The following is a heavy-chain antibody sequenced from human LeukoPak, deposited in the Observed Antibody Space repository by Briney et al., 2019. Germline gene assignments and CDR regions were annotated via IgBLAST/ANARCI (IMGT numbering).Heavy chain of an antibody. J-gene: IGHJ4*02. CDR2: ISASGGNT. Sequence: PGGSLRLSCGASGFTFGNYGLGWVRHAPGKGLEWVSAISASGGNTYYADSVRGRFTIPRDNSKNTLYLQMNSLRAEDTALYYCAKEMGSSQPFDYWGQGTLVTVSS. CDR3: AKEMGSSQPFDY. V-gene: IGHV3-23*01. D-gene: IGHD3-10*01. CDR1: GFTFGNYG.